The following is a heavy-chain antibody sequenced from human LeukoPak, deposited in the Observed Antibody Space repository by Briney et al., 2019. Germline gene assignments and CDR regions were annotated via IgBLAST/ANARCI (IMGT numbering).Heavy chain of an antibody. V-gene: IGHV1-69*13. J-gene: IGHJ3*02. Sequence: ASVKVSCKASGGTFGSYAISWVRQAPGQGLEWMGGIIPIFGTANYAQKFQGRVTITADESTSTAYMELSSLRSEDTAVYYCASSHLVYDYGDPDAFDIWGQGTMVTVSS. CDR2: IIPIFGTA. D-gene: IGHD4-17*01. CDR3: ASSHLVYDYGDPDAFDI. CDR1: GGTFGSYA.